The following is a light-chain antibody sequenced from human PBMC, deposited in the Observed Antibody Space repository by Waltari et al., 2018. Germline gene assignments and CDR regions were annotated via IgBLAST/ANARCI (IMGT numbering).Light chain of an antibody. V-gene: IGLV2-23*02. CDR3: CSYAGLGIYV. CDR2: EVT. Sequence: HSGLTQPASVSGSPGQSITISCTGTSSDVGNYNLVSWYQQYPGKAPKLMVYEVTKRTSGVSDRFSGSKSGNTASLTIYGLQSEDEADYYCCSYAGLGIYVFGTGTKVTVL. CDR1: SSDVGNYNL. J-gene: IGLJ1*01.